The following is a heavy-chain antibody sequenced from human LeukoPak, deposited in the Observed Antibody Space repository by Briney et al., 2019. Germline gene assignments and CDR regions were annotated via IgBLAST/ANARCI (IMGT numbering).Heavy chain of an antibody. CDR2: IKRIIDGGTT. J-gene: IGHJ4*02. D-gene: IGHD4-17*01. CDR3: AAQGGSGDLRY. V-gene: IGHV3-15*01. Sequence: GGSLRLSCAASGFTFSNTWMNWVRQALGKGLEWVGRIKRIIDGGTTDYAAPVKGRFTVSRDDSINTLYLQMSSLKTEDTAVCYCAAQGGSGDLRYWGQGTLVTVSS. CDR1: GFTFSNTW.